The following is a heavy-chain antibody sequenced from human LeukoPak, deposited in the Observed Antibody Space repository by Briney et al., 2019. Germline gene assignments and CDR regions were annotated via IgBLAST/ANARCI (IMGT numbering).Heavy chain of an antibody. CDR2: IYYSGST. Sequence: SETLSLTCTVSGGSISSYYWSWIRQPPGKGLEWIGYIYYSGSTNYNPSLKSRVTISVDTSKNQFSLKLSSVTAADTAVYYCARDGDTNHWFDPWGQGTLVTVSS. CDR3: ARDGDTNHWFDP. D-gene: IGHD5-18*01. J-gene: IGHJ5*02. V-gene: IGHV4-59*01. CDR1: GGSISSYY.